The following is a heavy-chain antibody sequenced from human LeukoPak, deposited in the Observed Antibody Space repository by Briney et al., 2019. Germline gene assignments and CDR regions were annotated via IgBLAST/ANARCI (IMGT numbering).Heavy chain of an antibody. CDR1: GASISSASY. CDR3: ARSRAFNSGAFDP. J-gene: IGHJ5*02. Sequence: SETLSLTCTVSGASISSASYWTWIRQPPGKGVEWIAHIYNGVNTNYNPSLKSRVTISVDTSKNQFSLRLNSVTAADTAVYYCARSRAFNSGAFDPWGQGSLVTVSS. V-gene: IGHV4-61*01. D-gene: IGHD1-26*01. CDR2: IYNGVNT.